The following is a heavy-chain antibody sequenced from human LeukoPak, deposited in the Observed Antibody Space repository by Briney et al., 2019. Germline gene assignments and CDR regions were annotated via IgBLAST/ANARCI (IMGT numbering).Heavy chain of an antibody. CDR1: GGSISSGSYY. Sequence: SQTLSLTCTVSGGSISSGSYYWSWIRQPAGKGLEWIGRIYTSGSTNYNPSLKSRVTISVDTSKNQFSLKLSSVTAADTAVYYCARDRIYYYDSSGPTGHAFDIWGQGTMVTVSS. V-gene: IGHV4-61*02. CDR3: ARDRIYYYDSSGPTGHAFDI. J-gene: IGHJ3*02. CDR2: IYTSGST. D-gene: IGHD3-22*01.